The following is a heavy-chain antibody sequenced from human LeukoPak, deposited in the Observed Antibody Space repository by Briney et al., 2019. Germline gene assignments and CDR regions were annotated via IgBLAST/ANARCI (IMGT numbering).Heavy chain of an antibody. CDR2: IYHSGST. V-gene: IGHV4-38-2*01. J-gene: IGHJ3*02. CDR1: GYSISSGYY. Sequence: PSETLSLTCAVSGYSISSGYYWGWIRQPPGKGLEWIGSIYHSGSTYYNPSLKSRVTISVDTSKNQFSLKLSSVTAADTAVYYCARPPTQYYYDSSGYGSGALDIWGQGTMVTVSS. D-gene: IGHD3-22*01. CDR3: ARPPTQYYYDSSGYGSGALDI.